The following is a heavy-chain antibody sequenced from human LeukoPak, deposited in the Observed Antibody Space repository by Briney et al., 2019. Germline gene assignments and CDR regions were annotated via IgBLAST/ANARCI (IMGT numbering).Heavy chain of an antibody. CDR2: ISWNSGSI. CDR1: GFTFADYA. J-gene: IGHJ6*02. Sequence: GRSLRLSCAASGFTFADYAMHWVRQAPGKGLEWVSGISWNSGSIGYADSVKGRFTISRDNAKNSLYLQMNSLRAEDTALYYCAKGGDYYGSGSTPPTYYYYYGMDVWGQGTTVTVSS. CDR3: AKGGDYYGSGSTPPTYYYYYGMDV. D-gene: IGHD3-10*01. V-gene: IGHV3-9*01.